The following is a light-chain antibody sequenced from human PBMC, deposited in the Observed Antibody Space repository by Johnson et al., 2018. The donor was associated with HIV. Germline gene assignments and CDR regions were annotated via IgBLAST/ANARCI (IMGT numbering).Light chain of an antibody. CDR3: GTWDSSLSAAFYV. Sequence: QSVLTQPPSVYAAPGQKVTISCSGSSSTIGNNYVSWYQQLPRSAPKLLIYDNNKRPSGIPDRFSGSKSDTSATLGITGLQTGDEADYYCGTWDSSLSAAFYVFGTGTKVTVL. J-gene: IGLJ1*01. CDR1: SSTIGNNY. V-gene: IGLV1-51*01. CDR2: DNN.